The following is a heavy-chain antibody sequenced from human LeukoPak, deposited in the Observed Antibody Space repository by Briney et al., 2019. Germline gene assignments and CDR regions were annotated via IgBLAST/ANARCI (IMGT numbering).Heavy chain of an antibody. D-gene: IGHD2-15*01. CDR3: ATLGYCSGGSCYSQGAFDI. Sequence: SETLSLTCTVSGGSISSSSYYWGWIRQPPGKGLEWIGSIYYSGSTYYNPSLKSRVTISVDTSKNQFSLKLSSVTAADTAVYYCATLGYCSGGSCYSQGAFDIWGQGTMVTVSS. J-gene: IGHJ3*02. V-gene: IGHV4-39*07. CDR1: GGSISSSSYY. CDR2: IYYSGST.